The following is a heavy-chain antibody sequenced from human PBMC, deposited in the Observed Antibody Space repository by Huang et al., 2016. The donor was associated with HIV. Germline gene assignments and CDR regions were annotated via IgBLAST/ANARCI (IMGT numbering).Heavy chain of an antibody. V-gene: IGHV4-34*01. CDR3: ARTSYYYDSSDYYS. Sequence: QVQLQQWGAGLLKPSETLSITCAVYGGSTSGYYWSWIRQPPGTGLEWIGEINHSGSTNNNPSLKSRVTISVDTSKNQFSLKLSSVTAADTAVYYCARTSYYYDSSDYYSWGQGTLVTVSS. CDR2: INHSGST. CDR1: GGSTSGYY. D-gene: IGHD3-22*01. J-gene: IGHJ4*02.